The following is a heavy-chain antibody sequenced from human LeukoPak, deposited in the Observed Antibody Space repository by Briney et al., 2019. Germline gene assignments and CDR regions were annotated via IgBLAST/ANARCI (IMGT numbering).Heavy chain of an antibody. V-gene: IGHV1-69*04. J-gene: IGHJ6*02. D-gene: IGHD3-3*01. Sequence: GASVKVSCKASGGTFSSYAISWVRQAPGQGLEWMGRIIPILGIANYAQKFQGRVTITADKSTSTAYMELSSLRSEDTAVYYCARERFLEWLYYYYGMDVWGQGTTVTVSS. CDR3: ARERFLEWLYYYYGMDV. CDR2: IIPILGIA. CDR1: GGTFSSYA.